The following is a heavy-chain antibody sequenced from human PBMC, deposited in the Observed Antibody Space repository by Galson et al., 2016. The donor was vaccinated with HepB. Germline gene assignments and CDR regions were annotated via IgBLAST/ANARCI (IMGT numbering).Heavy chain of an antibody. CDR3: RGTDVAADDTMEDYYFDY. D-gene: IGHD6-13*01. J-gene: IGHJ4*02. Sequence: SLRLSCAGSGFSFNMYAMTWVRQAPGKGLEWVSGIPGSGGSTHYADSVKGRFTISRDNYKNTVNLQMSSLRVEDTAVYYCRGTDVAADDTMEDYYFDYWGQGTLVTVSS. V-gene: IGHV3-23*01. CDR2: IPGSGGST. CDR1: GFSFNMYA.